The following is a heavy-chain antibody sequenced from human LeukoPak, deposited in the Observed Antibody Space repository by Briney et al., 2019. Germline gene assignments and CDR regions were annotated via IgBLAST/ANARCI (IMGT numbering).Heavy chain of an antibody. V-gene: IGHV1-69*06. J-gene: IGHJ4*02. CDR1: GYTFTGYY. CDR3: ARGQAAADFQFDY. Sequence: GASVKVSCKASGYTFTGYYMHWVRQAPGQGLEWMGGIIPIFGTANYAQKFQGRVTITADKSTSTAYMELSSLRSEDTAVYYCARGQAAADFQFDYWGQGTLVTVSS. CDR2: IIPIFGTA. D-gene: IGHD6-13*01.